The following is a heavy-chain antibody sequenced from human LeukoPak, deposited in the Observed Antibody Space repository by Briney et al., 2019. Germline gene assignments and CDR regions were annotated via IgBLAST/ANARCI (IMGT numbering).Heavy chain of an antibody. J-gene: IGHJ6*02. CDR2: IWYDGSKK. V-gene: IGHV3-33*01. CDR1: GFTFGNYG. D-gene: IGHD4-11*01. CDR3: ARGLQPPVLYGMDV. Sequence: GRSLRLSCAASGFTFGNYGMHWVRQAPGQGLEWVALIWYDGSKKYYADSVKGRFTVSRDNSENTLYLQMNSLRADDTAVYYRARGLQPPVLYGMDVWGQGTTVTVSS.